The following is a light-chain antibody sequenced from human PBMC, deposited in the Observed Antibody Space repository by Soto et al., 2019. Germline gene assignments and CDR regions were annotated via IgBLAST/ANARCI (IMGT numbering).Light chain of an antibody. CDR1: QSIGRN. CDR3: QQYNSYSWT. J-gene: IGKJ1*01. Sequence: DIQMTQSPASLSASVGDRVTISCRASQSIGRNLNWYQQKPGKAPTLLIFTSSSLQSGVPSRFSGSGSGTEFTLTISILQPDDFATYYCQQYNSYSWTFGQGTKVDIK. V-gene: IGKV1-39*01. CDR2: TSS.